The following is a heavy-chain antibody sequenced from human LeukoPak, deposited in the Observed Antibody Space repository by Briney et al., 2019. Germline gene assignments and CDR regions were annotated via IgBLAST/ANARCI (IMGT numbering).Heavy chain of an antibody. J-gene: IGHJ6*02. D-gene: IGHD3-9*01. CDR1: GFTFSSYS. Sequence: GGSLRLSCAASGFTFSSYSMNWARQAPGKGLEWVANIKQDGSEKYYVDSVKGRFTISRDNAKNSLYLQMNSLRAEDTAVYYCAATYYDVLTGFTPLYYYGMDVWGQGTTVTVSS. CDR2: IKQDGSEK. V-gene: IGHV3-7*01. CDR3: AATYYDVLTGFTPLYYYGMDV.